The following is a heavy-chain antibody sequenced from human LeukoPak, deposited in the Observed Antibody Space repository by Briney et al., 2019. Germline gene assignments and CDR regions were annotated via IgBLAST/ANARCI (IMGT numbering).Heavy chain of an antibody. V-gene: IGHV3-53*01. CDR3: ATIGTVPTAIGEYFDY. D-gene: IGHD2-2*02. CDR2: IYSGGST. J-gene: IGHJ4*02. CDR1: GFTVSSNY. Sequence: GGSLRLSCAASGFTVSSNYMSWVRQAPGKGLEWVSVIYSGGSTYYADSVKGRFTISRDNSKNTLYLQMNSLRAEDTAVYYCATIGTVPTAIGEYFDYWGQGTLVTVSS.